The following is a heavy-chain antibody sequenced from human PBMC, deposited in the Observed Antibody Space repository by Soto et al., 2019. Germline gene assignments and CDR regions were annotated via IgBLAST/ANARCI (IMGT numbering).Heavy chain of an antibody. J-gene: IGHJ4*02. D-gene: IGHD2-15*01. V-gene: IGHV4-59*08. Sequence: SETLSLTGTVSGGSIRSDHWSWIRQPPGKGREWIGYLDYSGSPNYNPSLKSRVTISMDTSKNQLSLILNSVTAADTAVYFCATYFSGEGGRGYWGQGTQVT. CDR3: ATYFSGEGGRGY. CDR2: LDYSGSP. CDR1: GGSIRSDH.